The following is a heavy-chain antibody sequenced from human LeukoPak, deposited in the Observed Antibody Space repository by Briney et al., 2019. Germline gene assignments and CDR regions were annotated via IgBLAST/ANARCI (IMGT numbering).Heavy chain of an antibody. CDR1: GGTFSSYA. J-gene: IGHJ5*02. CDR3: ARDFTVTNNWFDP. V-gene: IGHV1-69*13. Sequence: ASVKVSCKASGGTFSSYAISWVRQAPGQGLEWMGGIIPIFGTANYAQKFQGRVTITADESTSTAYMELSSLRSDDTAVYYCARDFTVTNNWFDPWGQGTLVTVSS. CDR2: IIPIFGTA. D-gene: IGHD4-11*01.